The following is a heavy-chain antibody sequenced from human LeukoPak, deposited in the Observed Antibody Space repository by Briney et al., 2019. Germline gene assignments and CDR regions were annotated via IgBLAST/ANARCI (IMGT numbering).Heavy chain of an antibody. CDR1: GYTFTSYA. CDR2: INPNSGGT. D-gene: IGHD5-12*01. CDR3: ARNRGYSGYDWTY. V-gene: IGHV1-2*02. Sequence: GASVKVSCKASGYTFTSYAMNWVRQAPGQGLEWMGWINPNSGGTNYAQKFQGRVTMTRDTSISTAYMELSRLRSDDTAVYYCARNRGYSGYDWTYWGQGTLVTVSS. J-gene: IGHJ4*02.